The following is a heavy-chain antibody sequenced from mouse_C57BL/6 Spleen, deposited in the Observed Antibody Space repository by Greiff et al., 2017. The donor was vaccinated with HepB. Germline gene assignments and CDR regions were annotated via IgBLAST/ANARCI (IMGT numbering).Heavy chain of an antibody. J-gene: IGHJ4*01. CDR3: ALTVTRFYAMDY. V-gene: IGHV1-20*01. D-gene: IGHD4-1*01. CDR2: INPYNGDT. Sequence: EVQLQQSGPELVKPGDSVKISCKASGYSFTGYFVNWVMQSHGKSLEWIGRINPYNGDTYYNQKFKGKATLTVDKSSSTAHMELRSLTSEDSVVYYCALTVTRFYAMDYWGQGTSVTVSS. CDR1: GYSFTGYF.